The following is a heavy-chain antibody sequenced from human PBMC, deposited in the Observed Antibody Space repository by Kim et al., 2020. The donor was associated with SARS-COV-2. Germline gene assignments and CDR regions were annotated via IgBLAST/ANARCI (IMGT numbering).Heavy chain of an antibody. CDR2: INAGNGNT. D-gene: IGHD6-19*01. CDR3: ARAPGSSGWYRPYAFDI. CDR1: GYTFTSYA. J-gene: IGHJ3*02. V-gene: IGHV1-3*01. Sequence: ASVKVSCKASGYTFTSYAMHWVRQAPGQRLEWMGWINAGNGNTKYSQKFQGRVTITRDTSASTAYMELSSLRSEDTAVYYCARAPGSSGWYRPYAFDIWGQGTMVTVSS.